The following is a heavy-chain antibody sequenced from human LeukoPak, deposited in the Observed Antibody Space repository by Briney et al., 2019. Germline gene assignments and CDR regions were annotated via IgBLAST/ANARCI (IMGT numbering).Heavy chain of an antibody. CDR2: IGGSGART. CDR1: GFTFRSYA. Sequence: GGSLRLSCAASGFTFRSYAMSWVRQAPGKGLEWVSGIGGSGARTFYADPVKGRFTISRDNSKNTLYLQMNSLRVEDTAIYYCAKDWDQLLYYFDYWGQGTLVTVSS. J-gene: IGHJ4*02. CDR3: AKDWDQLLYYFDY. D-gene: IGHD2-2*01. V-gene: IGHV3-23*01.